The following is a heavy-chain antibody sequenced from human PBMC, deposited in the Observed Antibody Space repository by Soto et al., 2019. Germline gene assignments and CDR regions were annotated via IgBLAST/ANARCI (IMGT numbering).Heavy chain of an antibody. J-gene: IGHJ4*02. CDR1: GGSFSGYY. CDR2: INHSGST. CDR3: ARGKGQQLDR. Sequence: QVQLQQWGAGLLKPSETLSLTCAVYGGSFSGYYWSWIRQPPGKGLEWIGEINHSGSTNYNPSLKSRVTISVDTSKTQFSLKLSSVTAADTAVYYCARGKGQQLDRWGQGTLVTVSS. D-gene: IGHD6-13*01. V-gene: IGHV4-34*01.